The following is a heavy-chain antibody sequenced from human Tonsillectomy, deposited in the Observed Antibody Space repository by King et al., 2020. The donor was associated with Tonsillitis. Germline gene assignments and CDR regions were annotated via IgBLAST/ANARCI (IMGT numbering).Heavy chain of an antibody. V-gene: IGHV3-33*01. CDR1: EFSLSNYG. CDR3: ARDRQGFSSSGFDY. Sequence: VQLVESGGGVVQPGRSPTLSCSASEFSLSNYGMHWVRQAPGKGMEWVAVIWYDGINKYYADSAKGRFTISRYNSKKMLYLQMKSLGGRDTAVYYCARDRQGFSSSGFDYWGQGTLVTVSS. CDR2: IWYDGINK. J-gene: IGHJ4*02. D-gene: IGHD3-10*01.